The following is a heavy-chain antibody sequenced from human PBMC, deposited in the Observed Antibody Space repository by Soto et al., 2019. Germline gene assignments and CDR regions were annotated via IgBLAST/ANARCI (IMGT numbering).Heavy chain of an antibody. CDR3: AKPLFYSDRWYFDY. D-gene: IGHD3-9*01. CDR1: GGSISSGGYY. CDR2: IYYSGST. V-gene: IGHV4-31*03. J-gene: IGHJ4*02. Sequence: SETLSLTCTVSGGSISSGGYYWSWIRQHPGKGLEWIGYIYYSGSTYYNPSLKSRVTISVDTSKNQFSLRAEDTAVYYCAKPLFYSDRWYFDYWGQGTPVTVSS.